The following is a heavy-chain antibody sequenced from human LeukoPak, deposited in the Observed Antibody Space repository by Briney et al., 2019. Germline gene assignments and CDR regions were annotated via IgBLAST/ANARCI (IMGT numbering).Heavy chain of an antibody. Sequence: ASVKVSCKASGYTFTSYGISWVRQAPGQGLEWMGWISAYNGNTNYAQKLQGRVTMTTDTSTSTAYMELRSLRSDDTAVYCCASTTVTTRAFDIWGQGTMVTVSS. D-gene: IGHD4-17*01. CDR1: GYTFTSYG. CDR2: ISAYNGNT. V-gene: IGHV1-18*01. CDR3: ASTTVTTRAFDI. J-gene: IGHJ3*02.